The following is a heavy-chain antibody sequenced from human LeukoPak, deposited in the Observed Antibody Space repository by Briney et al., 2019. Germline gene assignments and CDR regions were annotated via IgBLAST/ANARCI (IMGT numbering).Heavy chain of an antibody. CDR1: GYTFTGYY. V-gene: IGHV1-46*01. Sequence: ASVKVSCKASGYTFTGYYMHWVRQAPGQGLEWMGIINPSGGSTSYAQKFQGRVTMTRDMSTSTVYMELSSLRSEDTAVYYCARAQRVYYDSSGQLNWFDPWGQGTLVTVSS. J-gene: IGHJ5*02. D-gene: IGHD3-22*01. CDR2: INPSGGST. CDR3: ARAQRVYYDSSGQLNWFDP.